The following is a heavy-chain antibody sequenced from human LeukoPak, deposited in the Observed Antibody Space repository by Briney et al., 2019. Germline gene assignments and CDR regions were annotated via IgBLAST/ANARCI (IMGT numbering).Heavy chain of an antibody. CDR2: IHYSGST. V-gene: IGHV4-59*08. CDR1: GGSINSYY. CDR3: ARQGYYYDSSGTPNDAFDI. J-gene: IGHJ3*02. Sequence: PSETVSLTCTVSGGSINSYYWSWIRQPPGRGLEWVGSIHYSGSTSYNPSLKSRVTISVDTSKNQFSLKLSSVTAADTAVYYCARQGYYYDSSGTPNDAFDIWGQGTMVTVSS. D-gene: IGHD3-22*01.